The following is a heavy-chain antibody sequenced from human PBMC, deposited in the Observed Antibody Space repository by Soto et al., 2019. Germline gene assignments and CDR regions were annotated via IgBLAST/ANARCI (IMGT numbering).Heavy chain of an antibody. CDR3: ARVLDIVVVVAATASNYDAFDI. J-gene: IGHJ3*02. CDR1: GGSFSGYY. Sequence: QVQLQQWGAGLLKPSETLSLTCAVYGGSFSGYYWSWIRQPPGKGLEWIGEINHSGSTNYNPSLKSRVTISVDTSKNQFSLKLSSVAAADTAVYYCARVLDIVVVVAATASNYDAFDIWGQGTMVTVSS. V-gene: IGHV4-34*01. CDR2: INHSGST. D-gene: IGHD2-15*01.